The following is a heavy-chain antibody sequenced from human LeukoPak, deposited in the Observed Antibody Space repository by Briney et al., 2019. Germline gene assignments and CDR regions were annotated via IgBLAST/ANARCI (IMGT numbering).Heavy chain of an antibody. V-gene: IGHV3-48*01. D-gene: IGHD1-1*01. Sequence: GGSLRLSCAASGFTFSSYSMNWVRQAPGKGLEWVSYIGSSSSTIYYADSVKGRFTISRDNAKNSLYLQMNSLRAEDTAVYYCARGRKAGSLDYWGQGTLVTVSS. J-gene: IGHJ4*02. CDR3: ARGRKAGSLDY. CDR1: GFTFSSYS. CDR2: IGSSSSTI.